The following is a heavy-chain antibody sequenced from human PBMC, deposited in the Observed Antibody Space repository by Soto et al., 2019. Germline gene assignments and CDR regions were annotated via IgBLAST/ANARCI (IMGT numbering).Heavy chain of an antibody. V-gene: IGHV3-30-3*01. D-gene: IGHD3-3*01. CDR3: ARVEITIFGVVNSYYYYGMDV. Sequence: PGGSLRLSCAASGFTFSSYAMHWVRQAPGKGLDWVAVISYDGSNKYYADSVKGRFTISRDNSKNTLYLQMNSLRAEDTAVYYCARVEITIFGVVNSYYYYGMDVWGQGTTVTVSS. CDR2: ISYDGSNK. J-gene: IGHJ6*02. CDR1: GFTFSSYA.